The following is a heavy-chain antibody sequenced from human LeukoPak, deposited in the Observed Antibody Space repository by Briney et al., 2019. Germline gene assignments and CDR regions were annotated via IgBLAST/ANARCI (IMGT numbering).Heavy chain of an antibody. CDR1: GFTVSSNY. V-gene: IGHV3-66*01. D-gene: IGHD2-15*01. CDR3: ARGYCSGSSCYSVYFDY. J-gene: IGHJ4*02. CDR2: IYTGGST. Sequence: GGSLRLSCAASGFTVSSNYMSWVRQAPGKGLEWVSVIYTGGSTYYADSVKGRFTISRDNSKNTLYLQMNSLRAEDTAVYYCARGYCSGSSCYSVYFDYWGQGTLVTVSS.